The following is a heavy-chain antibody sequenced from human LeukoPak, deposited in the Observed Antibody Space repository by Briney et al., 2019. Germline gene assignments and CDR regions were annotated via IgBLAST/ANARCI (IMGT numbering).Heavy chain of an antibody. Sequence: ASVKVSCKASGYTFTSYDINWVRQATGQGLEWMGLINPSGSSTSYAQKFQGRLSLTRDMSTSTDYMELSSLRSEDTAVYYCARDNSVGDTAWWFDPWGQGTLVTVSS. CDR2: INPSGSST. CDR3: ARDNSVGDTAWWFDP. J-gene: IGHJ5*02. V-gene: IGHV1-46*01. D-gene: IGHD1-26*01. CDR1: GYTFTSYD.